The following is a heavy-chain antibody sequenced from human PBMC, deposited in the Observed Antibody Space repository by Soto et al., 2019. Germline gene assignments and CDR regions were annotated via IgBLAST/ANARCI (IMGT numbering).Heavy chain of an antibody. V-gene: IGHV3-33*01. CDR3: ARDTSSWYHIGLSPFVY. CDR1: GFTFSSYG. D-gene: IGHD6-13*01. CDR2: IWYDGSNK. J-gene: IGHJ4*02. Sequence: PGGSLRLSCAASGFTFSSYGMHWVRQAPGKGLEWVAVIWYDGSNKYYADSVKGRFTISRGNSKNTLYLQMNSLRAEDTAVYYCARDTSSWYHIGLSPFVYWGQGTLVTVSS.